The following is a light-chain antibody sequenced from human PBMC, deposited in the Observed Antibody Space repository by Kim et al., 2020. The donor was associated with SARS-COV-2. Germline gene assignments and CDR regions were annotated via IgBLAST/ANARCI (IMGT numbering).Light chain of an antibody. CDR3: QQYNSPYT. Sequence: DIQMTQSPSTLSASVGDRVTITCRASQSISSWLAWYQQKPGKAPKLLIFDASSLEVGVPSRFSGSGSGTEFTLTISSLQPDDFATYYCQQYNSPYTFGQGTKLEI. J-gene: IGKJ2*01. CDR2: DAS. V-gene: IGKV1-5*01. CDR1: QSISSW.